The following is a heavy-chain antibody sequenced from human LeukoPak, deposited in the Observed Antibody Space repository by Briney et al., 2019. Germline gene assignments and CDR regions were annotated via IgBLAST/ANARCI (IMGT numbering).Heavy chain of an antibody. CDR1: GFAFSSYW. CDR2: IKQDGSEK. J-gene: IGHJ4*02. D-gene: IGHD6-19*01. Sequence: PGGSLRLSCAASGFAFSSYWMSWVRQAPGKGLEWVANIKQDGSEKYYVDSVKGRFTISRDNAKNSLYLQMNSLRAEDTAVYDCAREEQWLVTHFDYWGQGTLVTVSS. V-gene: IGHV3-7*01. CDR3: AREEQWLVTHFDY.